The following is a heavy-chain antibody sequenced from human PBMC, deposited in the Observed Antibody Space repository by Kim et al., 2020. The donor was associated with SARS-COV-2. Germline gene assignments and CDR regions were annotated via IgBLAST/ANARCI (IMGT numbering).Heavy chain of an antibody. D-gene: IGHD6-6*01. Sequence: GGSLRLSCAASGFTFSSYWMHWVRQAPGKGLVWVSRINSDGSSTSYADSVKGRFTISRDNAKNTLYLQMNSLRAEDTAVYYCAGQYSREVSRHFDYWGQGTLVTVSS. CDR3: AGQYSREVSRHFDY. J-gene: IGHJ4*02. CDR2: INSDGSST. V-gene: IGHV3-74*01. CDR1: GFTFSSYW.